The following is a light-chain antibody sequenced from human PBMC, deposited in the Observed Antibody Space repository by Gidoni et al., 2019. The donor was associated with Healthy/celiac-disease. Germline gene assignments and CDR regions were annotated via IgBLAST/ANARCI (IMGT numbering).Light chain of an antibody. J-gene: IGLJ2*01. CDR1: SSNIGSTT. Sequence: QSVLTQPTSASGTPGQRVTISCSGSSSNIGSTTVNWYQQLPGTAPKLLIYSNNQRPSGVPDRFSGSKAGTSASLAISGLQSEDEADYYCAAWDDSLNVVFGGGTKLTVL. CDR3: AAWDDSLNVV. CDR2: SNN. V-gene: IGLV1-44*01.